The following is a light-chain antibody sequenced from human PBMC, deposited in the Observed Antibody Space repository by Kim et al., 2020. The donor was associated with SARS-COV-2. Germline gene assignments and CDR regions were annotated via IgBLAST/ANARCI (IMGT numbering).Light chain of an antibody. CDR1: QSVSSD. V-gene: IGKV3-15*01. CDR3: QQYNNWPLT. J-gene: IGKJ1*01. Sequence: EIVMTQSPVTLSVSPGERATLSCRASQSVSSDLAWYQQKPGQAPRLLIYDASTRATGFPARFSGSGYGTEFTLTISSLQSEDFAVYYCQQYNNWPLTFGQGTKVDIK. CDR2: DAS.